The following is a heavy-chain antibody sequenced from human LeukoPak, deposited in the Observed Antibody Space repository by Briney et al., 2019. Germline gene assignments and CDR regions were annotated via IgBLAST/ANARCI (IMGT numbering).Heavy chain of an antibody. CDR2: INHSGGT. Sequence: PSETLSLTCTVSGGSISSYYWSWIRQPPGKGLEWIGEINHSGGTNYNPSLKSRVTISVDTSKNQFSLKLSSVTAADTAVYYCARHRGGNFDYWGQGTLVTVSS. CDR3: ARHRGGNFDY. V-gene: IGHV4-34*01. J-gene: IGHJ4*02. D-gene: IGHD6-25*01. CDR1: GGSISSYY.